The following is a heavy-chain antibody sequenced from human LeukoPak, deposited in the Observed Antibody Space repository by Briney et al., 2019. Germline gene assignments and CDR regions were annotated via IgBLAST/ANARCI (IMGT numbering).Heavy chain of an antibody. CDR3: ARAEGLVVVAATIDY. Sequence: PGGSLRLSCAASGFTFSDYYMSGIRQAPGKGLEWVSYISSSGSTIYYADSVKGRFTISRDNAKKSLYLQMNSLRAEDTAVYYCARAEGLVVVAATIDYWGQGTLVTVSS. V-gene: IGHV3-11*04. CDR1: GFTFSDYY. CDR2: ISSSGSTI. J-gene: IGHJ4*02. D-gene: IGHD2-15*01.